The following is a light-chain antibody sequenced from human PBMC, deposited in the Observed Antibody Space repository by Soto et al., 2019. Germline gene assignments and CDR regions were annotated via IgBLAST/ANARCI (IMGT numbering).Light chain of an antibody. CDR2: GSS. CDR3: HQYNNWPS. Sequence: EIVMTQSPATLSVSPGERATLSCRASQSVSSSLAWYQQKPGQAPRLLIYGSSIRATGIPARFSGSRSGTELTLTISSLKYEDFEVYYCHQYNNWPSFGPGTKVDIK. V-gene: IGKV3-15*01. CDR1: QSVSSS. J-gene: IGKJ3*01.